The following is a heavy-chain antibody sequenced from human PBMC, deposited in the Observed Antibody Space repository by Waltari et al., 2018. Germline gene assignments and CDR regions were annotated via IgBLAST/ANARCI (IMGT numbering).Heavy chain of an antibody. D-gene: IGHD2-15*01. CDR3: ANHRPGGYGMAV. J-gene: IGHJ6*02. CDR1: GFTFSDLY. Sequence: EGQLVESGGGLVQPGGSLRLSSAAYGFTFSDLYMHWVRQAPGKGLVWVSRIKADGSGATYADSVRGRFTISRDNTKSTLYLQMNSLRVDDTAVYYCANHRPGGYGMAVWGQGTTVTVSS. V-gene: IGHV3-74*01. CDR2: IKADGSGA.